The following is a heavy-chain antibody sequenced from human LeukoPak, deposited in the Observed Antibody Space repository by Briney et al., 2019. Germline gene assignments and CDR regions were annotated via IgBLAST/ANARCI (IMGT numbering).Heavy chain of an antibody. CDR3: ARIKGGDYSFHYYGMDV. D-gene: IGHD4-17*01. J-gene: IGHJ6*02. CDR1: GGSISSSSYY. CDR2: IYYSGST. V-gene: IGHV4-39*01. Sequence: PSETLSLTCTVSGGSISSSSYYWGWIRQPPGKGLEWIGSIYYSGSTYYNPSLKSRVTISVDTSKNQFSLKLSSVTAADTAVYYCARIKGGDYSFHYYGMDVWGQGTTVTVSS.